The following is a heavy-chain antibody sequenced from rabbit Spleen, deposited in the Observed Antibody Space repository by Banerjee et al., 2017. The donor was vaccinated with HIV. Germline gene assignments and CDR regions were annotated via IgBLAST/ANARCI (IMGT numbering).Heavy chain of an antibody. CDR2: IYAGSSVST. D-gene: IGHD8-1*01. Sequence: QSLEESGGDLVKPGASLTLTCTASGFSFSSYYWICWVRQAPGKGLEWIACIYAGSSVSTYYASWAKGRFTISKTSSTTVTLQMTSLTAADTATYFCARDTGSSFSTYGMDLWGQGTLVTVS. CDR3: ARDTGSSFSTYGMDL. CDR1: GFSFSSYYW. V-gene: IGHV1S40*01. J-gene: IGHJ6*01.